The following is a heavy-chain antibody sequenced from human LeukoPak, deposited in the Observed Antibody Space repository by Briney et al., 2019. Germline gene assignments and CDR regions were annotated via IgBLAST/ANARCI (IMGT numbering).Heavy chain of an antibody. J-gene: IGHJ4*02. CDR3: TRGWNSFDY. V-gene: IGHV6-1*01. D-gene: IGHD1-1*01. CDR1: GDTVSNRNAA. Sequence: SQILSLTCAISGDTVSNRNAAWNWIRQSPSRGLEWVGRTYYRSKWYNDYALSVRGRITINPDTSKNQFSLQLNSMTPEDTAVYYCTRGWNSFDYWGQGTLVTVSS. CDR2: TYYRSKWYN.